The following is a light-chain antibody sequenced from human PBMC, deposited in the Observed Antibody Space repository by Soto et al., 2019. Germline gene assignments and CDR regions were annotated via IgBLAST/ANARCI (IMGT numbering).Light chain of an antibody. CDR2: EVT. V-gene: IGLV2-14*01. CDR1: NSDVGGYNY. CDR3: SSYTSDSTRV. Sequence: QSVLTQPASVSGSPGQSITISCTGTNSDVGGYNYVSWYQHHPGKAPQLMIYEVTNRPSGVSNRFSDSKAGNTASLTISGLQAEDEADYYCSSYTSDSTRVFGGGTKLTVL. J-gene: IGLJ3*02.